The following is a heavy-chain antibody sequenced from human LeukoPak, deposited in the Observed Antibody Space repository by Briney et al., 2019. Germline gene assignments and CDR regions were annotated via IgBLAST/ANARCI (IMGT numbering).Heavy chain of an antibody. D-gene: IGHD5-12*01. CDR2: IYYSGST. CDR1: GGSISSGGYY. J-gene: IGHJ6*02. CDR3: ARGIVARGRKLGYYYGMDV. V-gene: IGHV4-31*03. Sequence: SETLSLTCTVSGGSISSGGYYWSWLRQHPGTDLEWIGYIYYSGSTYYNPSLKRRVTISVDTSKNQFSLKLSSVTAADTAVYYCARGIVARGRKLGYYYGMDVWGQGTTVTVSS.